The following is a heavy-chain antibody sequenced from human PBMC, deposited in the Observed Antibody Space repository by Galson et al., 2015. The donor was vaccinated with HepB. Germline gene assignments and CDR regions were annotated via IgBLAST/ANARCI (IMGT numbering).Heavy chain of an antibody. D-gene: IGHD1-1*01. V-gene: IGHV3-21*01. CDR3: ARDPTGTDYYGLEV. J-gene: IGHJ6*02. CDR2: ISSSNGFI. CDR1: GFTFSTYT. Sequence: SLRLSCAASGFTFSTYTMNWVRQAPGKGLEWVSSISSSNGFIYYADSVKGRFTISRDNAKSSLFLHMNSLRAEDTAVYYCARDPTGTDYYGLEVWGQGTTVSVPS.